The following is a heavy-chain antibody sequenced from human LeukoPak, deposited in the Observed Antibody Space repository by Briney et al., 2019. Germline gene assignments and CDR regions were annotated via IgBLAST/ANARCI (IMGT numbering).Heavy chain of an antibody. CDR2: MIPILGIA. CDR1: GGTFSSYT. V-gene: IGHV1-69*04. Sequence: SVKVSCKASGGTFSSYTISWVRQAPGQGLEWMGRMIPILGIANYAQKFQGRVTITADKSTSTAYMELSSLRSEDTAVYYCAREFIKLGRDGYNYSDYWGQGTLVTVSS. J-gene: IGHJ4*02. CDR3: AREFIKLGRDGYNYSDY. D-gene: IGHD5-24*01.